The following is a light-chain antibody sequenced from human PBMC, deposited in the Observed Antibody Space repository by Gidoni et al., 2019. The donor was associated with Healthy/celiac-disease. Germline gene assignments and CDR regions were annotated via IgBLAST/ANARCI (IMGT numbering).Light chain of an antibody. J-gene: IGLJ2*01. CDR1: SSSTGAGHD. CDR2: GNS. V-gene: IGLV1-40*01. Sequence: ALTQPPSVSGATGPRVTITCSGSSSSTGAGHDVHWYQQLTGTAPKLLIYGNSNRRSGGPDRFSGSKSGASAALAITGLQAEDEADDYCQSYDSSRSGSGVFGGGTKLTVL. CDR3: QSYDSSRSGSGV.